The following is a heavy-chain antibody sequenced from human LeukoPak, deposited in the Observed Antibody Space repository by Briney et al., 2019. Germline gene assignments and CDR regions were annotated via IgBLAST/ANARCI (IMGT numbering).Heavy chain of an antibody. V-gene: IGHV1-2*06. Sequence: GASVKVSCKASGYTFTGYYMHWVRQAPGQGLEWMGRINPNSGGTNYAQKFQGRVTMARDTSISTAYMELSRLRSDDTAVYYCARGGGIAARPVDYWGQGTLVTVSS. CDR1: GYTFTGYY. CDR2: INPNSGGT. J-gene: IGHJ4*02. D-gene: IGHD6-6*01. CDR3: ARGGGIAARPVDY.